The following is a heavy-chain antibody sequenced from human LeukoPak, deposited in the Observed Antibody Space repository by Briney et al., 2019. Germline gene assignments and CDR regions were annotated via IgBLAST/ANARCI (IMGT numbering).Heavy chain of an antibody. D-gene: IGHD3-22*01. Sequence: SETLSLTCAVSGGSFIGYYWSWIRQPPGKGLEWIGEINHSRSTNYNPSLKIRVTISVNTSRNQFSLKLSSVTAADTAVYYCARGVYYDSSGYYFWNYWGQGTLVTVSS. CDR3: ARGVYYDSSGYYFWNY. CDR2: INHSRST. CDR1: GGSFIGYY. V-gene: IGHV4-34*01. J-gene: IGHJ4*02.